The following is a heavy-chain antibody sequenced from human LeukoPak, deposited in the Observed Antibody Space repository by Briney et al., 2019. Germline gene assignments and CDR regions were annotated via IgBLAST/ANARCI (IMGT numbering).Heavy chain of an antibody. J-gene: IGHJ4*02. CDR2: ISSSSSYI. V-gene: IGHV3-21*01. CDR1: GFTFSSYS. D-gene: IGHD5-18*01. CDR3: AKDIYRSQLWLAAYYFDY. Sequence: AGGSLRLSCAASGFTFSSYSMNWVRQAPGKGLEWVSSISSSSSYIYYADSVKGRFTISRDNAKNSLYLQMNSLRAEDTAVYYCAKDIYRSQLWLAAYYFDYWGQGTLVTVSS.